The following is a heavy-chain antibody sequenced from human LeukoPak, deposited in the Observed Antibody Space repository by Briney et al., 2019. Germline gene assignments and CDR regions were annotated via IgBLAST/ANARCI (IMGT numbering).Heavy chain of an antibody. CDR1: GYSFTSYW. CDR2: IYPGDSDT. D-gene: IGHD3-16*02. J-gene: IGHJ5*02. Sequence: GESLKISCKGSGYSFTSYWIGWVRQMPGKGLEWMGIIYPGDSDTRYSPSFQGQVTISADKSISTAYLQWSSLKASDTAMYYCARHFDYDYVWGSYPFDPWGQGTLVTVSS. CDR3: ARHFDYDYVWGSYPFDP. V-gene: IGHV5-51*01.